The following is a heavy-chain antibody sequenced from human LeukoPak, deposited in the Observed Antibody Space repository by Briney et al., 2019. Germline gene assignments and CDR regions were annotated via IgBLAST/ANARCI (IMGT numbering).Heavy chain of an antibody. Sequence: PSETLSLTCTDSGGPITSGGYYCSWIRQHPGKGLEWIGYIYYSGSTYYNPSLKSRVTISVDTSKNQFSLKLTSVTAADTAVYYCARDSGDWFDPWGQGTLVTVSS. CDR1: GGPITSGGYY. CDR3: ARDSGDWFDP. CDR2: IYYSGST. J-gene: IGHJ5*02. V-gene: IGHV4-31*03.